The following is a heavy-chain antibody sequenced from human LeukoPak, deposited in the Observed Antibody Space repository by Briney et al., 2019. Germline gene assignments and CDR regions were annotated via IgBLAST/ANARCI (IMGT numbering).Heavy chain of an antibody. V-gene: IGHV4-4*02. D-gene: IGHD3-10*01. CDR2: IYYSGST. CDR1: GGSISSSNW. Sequence: SGTLSLTCAVSGGSISSSNWWSWVRQPPGKGLEWIGSIYYSGSTYYNPSLKSRVTISVDTSKNQFSLKLSSVTAADTAVYYCARLTYLWFGDEYDYWGQGTLVTVSS. J-gene: IGHJ4*02. CDR3: ARLTYLWFGDEYDY.